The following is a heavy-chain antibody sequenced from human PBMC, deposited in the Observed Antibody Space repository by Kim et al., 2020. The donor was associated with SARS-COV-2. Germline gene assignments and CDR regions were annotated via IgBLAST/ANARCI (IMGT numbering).Heavy chain of an antibody. J-gene: IGHJ4*02. D-gene: IGHD3-10*01. V-gene: IGHV4-31*02. Sequence: TYHTPSLKSRVTISVDTSKNQFSLKLSSVTAADTAVYYCARDFGSGSFDYWGQGTLVTVSS. CDR2: T. CDR3: ARDFGSGSFDY.